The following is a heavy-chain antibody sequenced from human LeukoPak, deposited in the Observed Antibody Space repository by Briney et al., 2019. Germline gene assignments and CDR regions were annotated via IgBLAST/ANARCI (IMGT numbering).Heavy chain of an antibody. D-gene: IGHD1-20*01. J-gene: IGHJ4*02. V-gene: IGHV3-20*04. CDR2: INWNGGTI. CDR1: GFTFDDYG. CDR3: ARDSPYNWNDGNFDY. Sequence: GGSLRLSCAASGFTFDDYGMSWVRQAPGKGLEWVSGINWNGGTIGYADSVKGRFTISRDNAKNSLYLQMNSLRAEDTALYYCARDSPYNWNDGNFDYWGQGTLVTVSS.